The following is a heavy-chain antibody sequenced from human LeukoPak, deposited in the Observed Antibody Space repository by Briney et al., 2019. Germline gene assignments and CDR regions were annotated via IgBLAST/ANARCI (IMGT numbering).Heavy chain of an antibody. D-gene: IGHD3-10*01. V-gene: IGHV3-23*01. CDR2: ISGSGSNT. J-gene: IGHJ5*02. CDR1: GFTFNDYA. Sequence: GGSLRLSCAASGFTFNDYAMSWVRQAPGKGLEWVSAISGSGSNTYYADSVKGRFTISRDNSKNTLYLQMDSLTAEDTALYFCAKDVVRGSGRINWFDPWGQGTLATVSS. CDR3: AKDVVRGSGRINWFDP.